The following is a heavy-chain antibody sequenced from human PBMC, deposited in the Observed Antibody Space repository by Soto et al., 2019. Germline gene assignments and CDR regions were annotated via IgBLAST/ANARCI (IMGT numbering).Heavy chain of an antibody. CDR3: ASSSQVLLFCDLDV. V-gene: IGHV4-30-2*06. D-gene: IGHD2-21*01. Sequence: QLQLQGSGSRLVKPSQTLSLSCPVSGGSISSAGYSWSWIQQSPGKDLEWLGYIYHSVNAFYNPSLKSRVTMTLDKSRNLFSLNLTSVTAADTAVYFCASSSQVLLFCDLDVWGQGTTAVVSS. CDR2: IYHSVNA. CDR1: GGSISSAGYS. J-gene: IGHJ6*02.